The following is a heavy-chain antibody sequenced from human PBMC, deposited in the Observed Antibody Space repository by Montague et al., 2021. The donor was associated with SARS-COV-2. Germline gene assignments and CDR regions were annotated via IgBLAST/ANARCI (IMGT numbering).Heavy chain of an antibody. J-gene: IGHJ4*02. Sequence: SLRLSCAASGFTFSSYSMNWVRQAPGKGLEWVSSISSSSSSYIYYADSVKGRFTISRDNAKNSLYLQMNSLRAEDTAVYYCARDGVYDILTGYWTDWGQGTLVTVSS. D-gene: IGHD3-9*01. CDR2: ISSSSSSYI. CDR1: GFTFSSYS. CDR3: ARDGVYDILTGYWTD. V-gene: IGHV3-21*01.